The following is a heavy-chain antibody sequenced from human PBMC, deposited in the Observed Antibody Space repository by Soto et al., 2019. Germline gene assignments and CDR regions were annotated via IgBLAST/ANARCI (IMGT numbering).Heavy chain of an antibody. CDR1: GYTFTSYD. CDR3: ARRGPGPQLQAHNWFEP. J-gene: IGHJ5*02. Sequence: ASVKVSCKASGYTFTSYDINWVRQATGQGLEWMGWMNPNSGNTGYAQKFQGRVTMTRNTSISTAYMDLSSLRSEDTAVYYCARRGPGPQLQAHNWFEPWGQGTLVTSPQ. V-gene: IGHV1-8*01. D-gene: IGHD5-12*01. CDR2: MNPNSGNT.